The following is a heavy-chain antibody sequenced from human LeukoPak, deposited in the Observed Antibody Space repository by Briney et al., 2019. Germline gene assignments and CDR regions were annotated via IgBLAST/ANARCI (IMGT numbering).Heavy chain of an antibody. J-gene: IGHJ3*02. V-gene: IGHV4-59*01. CDR2: IYYSGST. Sequence: SETLSLTCTVSGGCISTYYWSWIRQPPGKGLEWVGDIYYSGSTNYNPALKSRVTISVDTSKNQFSLNLSSVTAADTAVYYCANLELDFELRAESTFANWGQGTMVTVSS. D-gene: IGHD1-1*01. CDR1: GGCISTYY. CDR3: ANLELDFELRAESTFAN.